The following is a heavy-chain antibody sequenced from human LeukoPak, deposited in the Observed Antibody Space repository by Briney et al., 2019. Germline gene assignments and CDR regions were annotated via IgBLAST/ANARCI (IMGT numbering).Heavy chain of an antibody. Sequence: PGGSLRLSCAASGFTFSDYYMSWIRQAPGKGLEWVSYISSSGSTIYYADSVKGRFTISRDNAKNSLYLQMNSLRAEDTAVYYCARVRGSGVPAANFDYWGQGTLVTASS. D-gene: IGHD2-2*01. V-gene: IGHV3-11*01. CDR2: ISSSGSTI. CDR1: GFTFSDYY. CDR3: ARVRGSGVPAANFDY. J-gene: IGHJ4*02.